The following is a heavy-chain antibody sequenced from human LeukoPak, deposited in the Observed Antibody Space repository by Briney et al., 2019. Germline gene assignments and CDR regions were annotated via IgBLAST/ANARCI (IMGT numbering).Heavy chain of an antibody. Sequence: SQTLSLTCAISGDSVSSNSAAWNWIRQSPSRGLEWLGRTYYRSTWYNYYAVSVKSRITINPDTSKNQFSLQLNSMSADDKAVYFCARETSPGGHFDYWGQGTLVTVSS. CDR3: ARETSPGGHFDY. CDR1: GDSVSSNSAA. V-gene: IGHV6-1*01. D-gene: IGHD3-16*01. J-gene: IGHJ4*02. CDR2: TYYRSTWYN.